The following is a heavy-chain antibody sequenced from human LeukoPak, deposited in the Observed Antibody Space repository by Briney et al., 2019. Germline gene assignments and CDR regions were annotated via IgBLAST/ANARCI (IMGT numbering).Heavy chain of an antibody. D-gene: IGHD5-12*01. CDR3: ASIVATIIVPT. Sequence: ASVKVSCKASGYTFTGYYMHWVRQAPGQGLEWMGIINPSGGSTSYAQKFQGRVTMTRDTSISTAYMELSRLRSDDTAVYYCASIVATIIVPTWGQGTLVTVSS. CDR2: INPSGGST. CDR1: GYTFTGYY. V-gene: IGHV1-46*01. J-gene: IGHJ5*02.